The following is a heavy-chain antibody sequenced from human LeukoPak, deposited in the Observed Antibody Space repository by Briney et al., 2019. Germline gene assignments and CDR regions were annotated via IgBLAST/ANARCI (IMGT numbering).Heavy chain of an antibody. V-gene: IGHV4-59*08. CDR1: GGSLSSYY. CDR2: IYYSGST. CDR3: ARGARAGYNLEPFDY. J-gene: IGHJ4*02. D-gene: IGHD5-24*01. Sequence: SETLSLTCTVSGGSLSSYYWSWIRRPPGKGLEWIGYIYYSGSTKYNPSLKSRVTISVDTSKNQFSLKLSSVTAADTAVYYCARGARAGYNLEPFDYWGQGTLVTVSS.